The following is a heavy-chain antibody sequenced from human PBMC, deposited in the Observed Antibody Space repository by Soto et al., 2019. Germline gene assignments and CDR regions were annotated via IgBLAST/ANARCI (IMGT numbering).Heavy chain of an antibody. CDR3: ARDLDQNRTPLFLTGYYPPLSGYYYYYGMDV. D-gene: IGHD3-9*01. CDR1: GFTFSSYG. J-gene: IGHJ6*02. V-gene: IGHV3-33*01. Sequence: HPGGSLRLSCAASGFTFSSYGMHWVRQAPGKGLEWVAVIWYDGSNKYYADSVKGRFTISRDNSKNALYLQMNSLRAEDTAVYYCARDLDQNRTPLFLTGYYPPLSGYYYYYGMDVWGQGTTVTVSS. CDR2: IWYDGSNK.